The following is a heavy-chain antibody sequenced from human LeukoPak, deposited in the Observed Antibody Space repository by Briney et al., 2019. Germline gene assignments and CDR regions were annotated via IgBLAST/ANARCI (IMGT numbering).Heavy chain of an antibody. Sequence: GASVKVSCKASGGTFSSYAISWVRQAPGHGLEWMGGIIPIFGTANYAQKFQGRVTITADESTSTAYMELSSLRSEDTAVYYCARGSTYYDFWSGYYMGYYYYMDVWGKGTTVTVSS. CDR3: ARGSTYYDFWSGYYMGYYYYMDV. CDR1: GGTFSSYA. J-gene: IGHJ6*03. V-gene: IGHV1-69*13. D-gene: IGHD3-3*01. CDR2: IIPIFGTA.